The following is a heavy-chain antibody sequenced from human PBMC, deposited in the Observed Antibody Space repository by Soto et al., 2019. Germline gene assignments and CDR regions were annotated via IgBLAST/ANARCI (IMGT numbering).Heavy chain of an antibody. Sequence: GGSLRLSCAASGFTFSSYGMHWVRQAPGKGLEWVAVIWYDGSNKYYADSVKGRFTISRDNSKNTLYLQMNSLRAEDTAVYYCAKPPDIVVVPAALNYYYYYMDVWGKGTTVTVSS. CDR2: IWYDGSNK. V-gene: IGHV3-33*06. D-gene: IGHD2-2*01. CDR3: AKPPDIVVVPAALNYYYYYMDV. J-gene: IGHJ6*03. CDR1: GFTFSSYG.